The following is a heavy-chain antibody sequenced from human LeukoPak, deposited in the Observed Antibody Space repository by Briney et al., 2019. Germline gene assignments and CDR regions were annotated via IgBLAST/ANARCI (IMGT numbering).Heavy chain of an antibody. D-gene: IGHD6-19*01. CDR1: GFTFDEYG. V-gene: IGHV3-43D*03. J-gene: IGHJ4*02. CDR2: VSWDGGDT. Sequence: GGSLRLSCAVSGFTFDEYGMHWARQAPGKGLEWLSFVSWDGGDTYYADSVKGRFTISRDNAKNSLYLQMNSLRAEDTAVYYCARGSSGWYRRYFESWGQGTLVTVSS. CDR3: ARGSSGWYRRYFES.